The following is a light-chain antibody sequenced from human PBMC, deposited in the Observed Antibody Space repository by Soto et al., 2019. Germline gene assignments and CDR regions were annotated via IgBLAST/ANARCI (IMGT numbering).Light chain of an antibody. CDR1: SSDVGGYNY. J-gene: IGLJ3*02. Sequence: QSALTQPRSVSGSPGQSVTISCTGTSSDVGGYNYVSWYQQHPGKAPKIKIYDVNERPAGVPDRFSGSKSGNTASLTISGLHAEDEADYYRCSCARNSLVFGGGTKPTVL. CDR2: DVN. CDR3: CSCARNSLV. V-gene: IGLV2-11*01.